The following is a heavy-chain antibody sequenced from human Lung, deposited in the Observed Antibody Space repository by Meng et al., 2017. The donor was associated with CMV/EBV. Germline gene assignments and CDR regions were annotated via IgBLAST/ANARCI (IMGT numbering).Heavy chain of an antibody. CDR2: ISYHGKNE. V-gene: IGHV3-30*04. CDR3: TRSPLGGESDY. CDR1: GFTFSDFS. J-gene: IGHJ4*02. D-gene: IGHD3-16*01. Sequence: SCAASGFTFSDFSMHWVRQAPGKGLEWVALISYHGKNEYYADSVKGRFTISRDYSKNTVSLQMSSLRPEDTAVYYCTRSPLGGESDYWGQDTLVTVS.